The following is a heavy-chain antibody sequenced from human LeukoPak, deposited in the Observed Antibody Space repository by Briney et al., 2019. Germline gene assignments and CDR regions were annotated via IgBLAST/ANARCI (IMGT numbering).Heavy chain of an antibody. J-gene: IGHJ4*02. D-gene: IGHD6-6*01. CDR2: ISGSGGST. Sequence: GGSLRLSCAASGFTFSSYAMSWVRQAPGKGLEWVSAISGSGGSTYYADSVKGRFTISRDNSKNTLYLQMNSLRAEDTAVYYCAKDNSEYSSSSWGGFDYWGQGTLVTVSS. CDR1: GFTFSSYA. V-gene: IGHV3-23*01. CDR3: AKDNSEYSSSSWGGFDY.